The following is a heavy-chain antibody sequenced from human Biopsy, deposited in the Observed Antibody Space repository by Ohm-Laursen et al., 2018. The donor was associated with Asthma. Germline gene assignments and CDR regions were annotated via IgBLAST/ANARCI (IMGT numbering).Heavy chain of an antibody. J-gene: IGHJ4*02. Sequence: SDTLSLTCTVSGASIRGSGSYWAWIRQAPGKGPEWIGTTHYSGSTFYKPSLRSRVTMSLDTSTNQFSLRVRSVPATDTAVYYCASPVNRAFGGYEWAAVFDYWGQGILVTVSS. CDR3: ASPVNRAFGGYEWAAVFDY. CDR2: THYSGST. D-gene: IGHD5-12*01. V-gene: IGHV4-39*01. CDR1: GASIRGSGSY.